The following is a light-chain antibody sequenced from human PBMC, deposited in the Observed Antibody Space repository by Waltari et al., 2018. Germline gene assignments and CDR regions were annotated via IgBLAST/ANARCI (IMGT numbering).Light chain of an antibody. CDR1: QSVSNY. J-gene: IGKJ1*01. V-gene: IGKV3-11*01. Sequence: SCRASQSVSNYLAWYQQKPGQAPRLLIYSASYRATCVPARFSGSGSGTDFTLTISSLEPEDFAVYYCQQRSNWPRTFGQGTKVEIK. CDR3: QQRSNWPRT. CDR2: SAS.